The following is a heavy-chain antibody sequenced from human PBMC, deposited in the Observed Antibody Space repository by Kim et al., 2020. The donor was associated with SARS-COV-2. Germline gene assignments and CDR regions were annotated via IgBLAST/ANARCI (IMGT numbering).Heavy chain of an antibody. J-gene: IGHJ3*02. Sequence: FQGRVTITADKSTSTAYMELSSLRSEDTAVYYCARAPRIVGATSLGAFDIWGQGTMVTVSS. V-gene: IGHV1-69*04. D-gene: IGHD1-26*01. CDR3: ARAPRIVGATSLGAFDI.